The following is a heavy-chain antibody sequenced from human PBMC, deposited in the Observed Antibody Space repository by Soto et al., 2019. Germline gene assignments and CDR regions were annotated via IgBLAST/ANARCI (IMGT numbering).Heavy chain of an antibody. Sequence: TSEILCVRCAVAGGSISGGGYSWSWIRQPPGKGLEWIGYIYHSGSPSYHPSPKSRVTISVDQSKNQFSLSVTSVTAADAPVSSCARALGVIRFSFDRWGPGTLVTVSS. V-gene: IGHV4-30-2*01. J-gene: IGHJ4*02. D-gene: IGHD3-10*01. CDR3: ARALGVIRFSFDR. CDR2: IYHSGSP. CDR1: GGSISGGGYS.